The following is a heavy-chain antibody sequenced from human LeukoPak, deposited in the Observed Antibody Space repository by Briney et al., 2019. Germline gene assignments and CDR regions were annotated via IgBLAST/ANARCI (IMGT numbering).Heavy chain of an antibody. CDR1: GDSVSSKSAV. D-gene: IGHD6-13*01. Sequence: SQTLSLTCPISGDSVSSKSAVRNWIRQSPSRGLEWLGRTYYRSKWYNDYAVSVKSRITINPDTSKNQFSLQLNSVTPEDTAVHYCAREHSCIWYYPFGDWGQGTLVTVSS. V-gene: IGHV6-1*01. CDR3: AREHSCIWYYPFGD. J-gene: IGHJ4*02. CDR2: TYYRSKWYN.